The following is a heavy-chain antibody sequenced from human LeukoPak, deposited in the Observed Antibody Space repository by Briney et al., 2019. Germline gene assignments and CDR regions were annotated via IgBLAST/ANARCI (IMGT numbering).Heavy chain of an antibody. CDR3: AREGARDDFVVAPAALDF. V-gene: IGHV4-4*07. D-gene: IGHD2-2*01. J-gene: IGHJ4*02. Sequence: SETLSLTCTVSNGSIGTYYWAWIRQPAGKGLEWIGRIHRTGSTNYNPSLTSRVIMSVDTSKNQFSLRLTSLTAADTAVYYCAREGARDDFVVAPAALDFWGLRTLVTVSS. CDR1: NGSIGTYY. CDR2: IHRTGST.